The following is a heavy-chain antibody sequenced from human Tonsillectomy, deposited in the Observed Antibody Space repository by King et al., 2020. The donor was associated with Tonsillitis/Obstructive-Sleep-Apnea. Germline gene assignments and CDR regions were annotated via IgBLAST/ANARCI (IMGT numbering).Heavy chain of an antibody. CDR2: IYPGDSAT. CDR3: ASGYYYMDV. V-gene: IGHV5-51*01. CDR1: GYTFTNYW. J-gene: IGHJ6*03. Sequence: VQLVESGAEVKKPGESLKISCKVSGYTFTNYWIGWVRQMPGKGLEWIGIIYPGDSATKYSPSFQGQVTISADKSISTAYRQWSSLKASDTAMYYCASGYYYMDVWGKGTTVTVSS.